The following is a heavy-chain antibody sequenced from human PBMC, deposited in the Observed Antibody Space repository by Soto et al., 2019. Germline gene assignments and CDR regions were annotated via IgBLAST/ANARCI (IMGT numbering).Heavy chain of an antibody. V-gene: IGHV4-31*03. CDR2: NYYSGIT. CDR3: ARSYYDSTGFAVDP. D-gene: IGHD3-22*01. J-gene: IGHJ5*02. Sequence: SETLSLTFTVSGGSISSGGYYWTWIRQHPGKGLEWIGYNYYSGITYYNPSLKSRVTISLDTSKNQFSLKLSSVTAADTAVYYCARSYYDSTGFAVDPWGQGTLVTVSS. CDR1: GGSISSGGYY.